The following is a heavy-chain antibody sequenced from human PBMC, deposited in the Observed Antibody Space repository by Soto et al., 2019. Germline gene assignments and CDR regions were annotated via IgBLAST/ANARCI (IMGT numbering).Heavy chain of an antibody. CDR1: GGSISRYY. CDR3: ARDSAFYSTEGPLDP. D-gene: IGHD2-21*01. V-gene: IGHV4-59*01. J-gene: IGHJ5*02. CDR2: IHYSGST. Sequence: PSETLSLTCTVSGGSISRYYWTWIRQPPGKGLEWIGNIHYSGSTNYNPSLKSRVTILVGTSKSQFSLKMNSVTAADTAVYYCARDSAFYSTEGPLDPWGQGTLVTVSS.